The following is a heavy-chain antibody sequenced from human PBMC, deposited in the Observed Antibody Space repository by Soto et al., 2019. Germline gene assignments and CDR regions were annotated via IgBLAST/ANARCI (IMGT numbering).Heavy chain of an antibody. D-gene: IGHD5-18*01. J-gene: IGHJ6*02. CDR1: GFTFSSYA. CDR3: ARLGGYSFPHYYYYGMDV. CDR2: ISYDGSNK. V-gene: IGHV3-30-3*01. Sequence: GGSLRLSCAASGFTFSSYAMHWVRQAPGKGLEWVAVISYDGSNKYYADSVKGRFTISRDNSKNTLYLQMNSLRAEDTAVYYCARLGGYSFPHYYYYGMDVWGQGTTVTVS.